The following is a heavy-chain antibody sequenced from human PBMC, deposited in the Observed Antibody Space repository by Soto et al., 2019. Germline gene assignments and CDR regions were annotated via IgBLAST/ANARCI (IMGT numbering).Heavy chain of an antibody. V-gene: IGHV3-7*01. J-gene: IGHJ6*02. CDR1: GFTFSSYW. CDR2: IKQDGSEK. Sequence: PGGSLRLSCAASGFTFSSYWMSWVRQAPGKGLEWVANIKQDGSEKYYVDSVKGRFTISRDNAKNSLYLQMNSLRAEDTAVYYCARVQDIVVVPAAIDYYYGMDVWGQGTTVTVS. CDR3: ARVQDIVVVPAAIDYYYGMDV. D-gene: IGHD2-2*01.